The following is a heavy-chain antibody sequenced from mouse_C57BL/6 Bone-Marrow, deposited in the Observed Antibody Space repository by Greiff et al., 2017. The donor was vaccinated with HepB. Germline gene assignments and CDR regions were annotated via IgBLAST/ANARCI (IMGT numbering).Heavy chain of an antibody. Sequence: QVQLKQPGAELVKPGASVKLSCKASGYTFTSYWMHWVKQRPGQGLEWIGMIHPNSGSTNYNEKFKSKATLTVDKSSSTAYMQLSSLTSEDSAVYYCARSLYGNYLWFAYWGQGTLVTVSA. V-gene: IGHV1-64*01. D-gene: IGHD2-1*01. CDR3: ARSLYGNYLWFAY. CDR2: IHPNSGST. J-gene: IGHJ3*01. CDR1: GYTFTSYW.